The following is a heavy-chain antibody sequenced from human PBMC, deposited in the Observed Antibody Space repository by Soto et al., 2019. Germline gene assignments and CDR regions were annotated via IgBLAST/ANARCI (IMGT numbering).Heavy chain of an antibody. J-gene: IGHJ4*02. V-gene: IGHV3-53*01. Sequence: GSLRLSCAASGFTVSSNYMSWVRQAPGKGLEWVSVIYSGGSTYYADSVKGRFTISRDNSKNTLYLQMNSLRAEDTAVYYCARAPRRHYYDSSGYPIFDYWGQGTLVTVSS. CDR1: GFTVSSNY. CDR2: IYSGGST. D-gene: IGHD3-22*01. CDR3: ARAPRRHYYDSSGYPIFDY.